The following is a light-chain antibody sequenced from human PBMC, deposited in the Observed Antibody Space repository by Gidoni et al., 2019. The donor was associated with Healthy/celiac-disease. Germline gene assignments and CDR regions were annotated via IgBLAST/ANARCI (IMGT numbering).Light chain of an antibody. CDR2: GNS. CDR3: QSYDSSLSGSGVV. Sequence: QSVLTQPPSVSRAPGQSVTISCTGSSSHIGADYDVHWYQQLPGTAPKLLIYGNSNRPSGVPDRFSGSKSGTSASLAITGLQAEDEADYYCQSYDSSLSGSGVVFGGGTKLTVL. J-gene: IGLJ2*01. V-gene: IGLV1-40*01. CDR1: SSHIGADYD.